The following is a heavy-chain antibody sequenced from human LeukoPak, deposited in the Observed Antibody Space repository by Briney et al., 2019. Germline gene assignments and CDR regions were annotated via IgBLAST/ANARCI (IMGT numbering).Heavy chain of an antibody. CDR1: GGSISSYY. CDR2: IYYTGST. V-gene: IGHV4-59*01. Sequence: PSETLSLTCTVSGGSISSYYWSWIRQPPVKGLEWIGYIYYTGSTNYNPSLKTRVTISVDTSKNQFSLKLRSVTAADTAVYYCASRVPAAIAYMDVWGKGTTVTISS. CDR3: ASRVPAAIAYMDV. D-gene: IGHD2-2*01. J-gene: IGHJ6*03.